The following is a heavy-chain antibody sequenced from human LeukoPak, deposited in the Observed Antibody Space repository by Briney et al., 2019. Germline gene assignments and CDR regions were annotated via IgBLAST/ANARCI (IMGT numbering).Heavy chain of an antibody. J-gene: IGHJ4*02. CDR2: INHSGST. V-gene: IGHV4-34*01. CDR1: GGSSSGYY. CDR3: ARGEGRPFDY. D-gene: IGHD3-10*01. Sequence: SETLSLTCAVYGGSSSGYYWSWIRQPPGKGLEWIGEINHSGSTNYNPSLKSRVTISVDTSKNQFSLKLSSVTAADTAVYYCARGEGRPFDYWGQGTLVTVSS.